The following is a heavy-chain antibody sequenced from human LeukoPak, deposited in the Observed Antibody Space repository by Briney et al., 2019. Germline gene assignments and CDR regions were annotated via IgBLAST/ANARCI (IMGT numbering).Heavy chain of an antibody. CDR2: ISHSGST. CDR1: GGSFSAYY. Sequence: SETLSLTCAVYGGSFSAYYWSWIRQPPGKGLEWIGEISHSGSTNYNPSLKSRVTISLDTSKNQFSLKLSSVTAADTAVYYCAKSLYGSGSYYNWFDPWGQGTLVTVSS. J-gene: IGHJ5*02. D-gene: IGHD3-10*01. CDR3: AKSLYGSGSYYNWFDP. V-gene: IGHV4-34*01.